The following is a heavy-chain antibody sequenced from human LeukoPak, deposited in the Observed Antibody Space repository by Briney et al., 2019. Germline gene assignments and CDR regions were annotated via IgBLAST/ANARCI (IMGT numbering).Heavy chain of an antibody. V-gene: IGHV4-59*08. J-gene: IGHJ3*02. CDR3: ARQPANTADFDI. CDR2: VRANGEN. D-gene: IGHD5-18*01. Sequence: PSETLSLTCTVSGGSINTYYWSWIRQPPGKGLEWIAYVRANGENNYNPSLKGRVAISLDTANDQISLTLNFVTAADTAIYYGARQPANTADFDIWGLGTMVTVSS. CDR1: GGSINTYY.